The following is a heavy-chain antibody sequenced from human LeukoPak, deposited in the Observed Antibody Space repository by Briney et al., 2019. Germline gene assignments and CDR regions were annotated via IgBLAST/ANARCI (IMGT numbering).Heavy chain of an antibody. CDR1: GGTFSSYA. Sequence: GSSVKVSCKASGGTFSSYAISWVRQAPGQGLEWMGGIIPIFGTANYAQKFQGRVTITTDESTSTAYMELSSLRSDDTAVYYCARVGGYSSSSGSGYWGQGTLVTVSS. CDR3: ARVGGYSSSSGSGY. V-gene: IGHV1-69*05. J-gene: IGHJ4*02. D-gene: IGHD6-6*01. CDR2: IIPIFGTA.